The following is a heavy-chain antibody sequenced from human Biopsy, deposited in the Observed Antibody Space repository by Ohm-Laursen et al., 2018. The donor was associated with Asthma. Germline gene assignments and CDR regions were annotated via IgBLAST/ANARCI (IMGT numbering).Heavy chain of an antibody. CDR2: INSSSII. J-gene: IGHJ4*02. Sequence: SLRLSCAASGFTFSSYPMNWVRQAPGKGLEWLSYINSSSIIYYADSVKGRFTISRDNSKNTLYLQMNSLRAEDTAVYYCARKARHGDYDFDYWGQGTLVTDSS. CDR3: ARKARHGDYDFDY. D-gene: IGHD4-17*01. CDR1: GFTFSSYP. V-gene: IGHV3-21*01.